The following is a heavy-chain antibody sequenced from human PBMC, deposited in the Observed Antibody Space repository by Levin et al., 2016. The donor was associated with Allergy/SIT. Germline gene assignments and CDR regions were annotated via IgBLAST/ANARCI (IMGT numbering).Heavy chain of an antibody. CDR2: IIPILGIA. D-gene: IGHD6-13*01. J-gene: IGHJ6*02. Sequence: WVRQAPGQGLEWMGRIIPILGIANYAQKFQGRVTITADKSTSTAYMELSSLRSEDTAVYYCAREWKGPMWQQLTDYYYYYGMDVWGQGTTVTVSS. CDR3: AREWKGPMWQQLTDYYYYYGMDV. V-gene: IGHV1-69*04.